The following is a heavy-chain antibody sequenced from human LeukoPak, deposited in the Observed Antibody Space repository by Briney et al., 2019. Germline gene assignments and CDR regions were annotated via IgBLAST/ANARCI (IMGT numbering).Heavy chain of an antibody. D-gene: IGHD3-22*01. CDR1: GGSFSGYY. V-gene: IGHV3-7*01. J-gene: IGHJ3*02. CDR2: IKQDGSEK. CDR3: ARHMIVVVTHDAFDI. Sequence: PSETLSLTCAVYGGSFSGYYWSGVRQAPGRGLVWVANIKQDGSEKYYVDSVKGQFTISRDNAKNSLYLQMNSLRAEDTAVYYCARHMIVVVTHDAFDIWGQGTMVTVSS.